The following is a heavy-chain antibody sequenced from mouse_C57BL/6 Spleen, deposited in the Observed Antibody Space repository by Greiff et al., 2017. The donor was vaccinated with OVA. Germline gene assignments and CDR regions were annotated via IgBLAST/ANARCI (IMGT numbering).Heavy chain of an antibody. CDR1: GFTFSDYG. D-gene: IGHD4-1*01. Sequence: EVKLVESGGGLVKPGGSLKLSCAASGFTFSDYGMHWVRQAPEKGLEWVAYISSGSSTIYYADTVKGRFTISRANAKNTLFLQMTSLRSEDTAMYYCATNWDVGAMDYWGQGTSVTVSS. CDR3: ATNWDVGAMDY. V-gene: IGHV5-17*01. CDR2: ISSGSSTI. J-gene: IGHJ4*01.